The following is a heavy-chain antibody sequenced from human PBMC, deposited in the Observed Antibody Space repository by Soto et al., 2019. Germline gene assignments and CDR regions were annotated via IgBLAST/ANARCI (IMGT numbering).Heavy chain of an antibody. D-gene: IGHD2-8*01. CDR3: ASLLTSEDYDY. J-gene: IGHJ4*02. V-gene: IGHV1-69*02. Sequence: ASVKVSCKASGGTFSSYTISWVRQAPGQGLEWMGRIIPILGIANYAQKFQGRVTITADKSTSTAYMELSSLRSEDTAVYYCASLLTSEDYDYWGQGTLVTVSS. CDR1: GGTFSSYT. CDR2: IIPILGIA.